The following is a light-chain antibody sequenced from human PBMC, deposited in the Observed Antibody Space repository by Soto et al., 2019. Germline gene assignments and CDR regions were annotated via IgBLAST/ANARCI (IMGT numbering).Light chain of an antibody. CDR3: CSYAGRTTWV. CDR1: SSDVGNYNF. Sequence: QSVLAQPASVSGSLGQSITISCIGTSSDVGNYNFVSWYQQHPGRAPKLLIYEGNKRPSGVSNRFSDSKSGNTASLTISGLQAEDEADYYCCSYAGRTTWVFGGGTKLTVL. V-gene: IGLV2-23*01. CDR2: EGN. J-gene: IGLJ3*02.